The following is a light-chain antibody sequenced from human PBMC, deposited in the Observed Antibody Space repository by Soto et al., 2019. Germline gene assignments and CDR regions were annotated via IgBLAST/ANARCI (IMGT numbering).Light chain of an antibody. Sequence: ETVLTQSPGTLSWSPMERATFSCRASQSVGGSSLAWYQQRPGQAPRLLIYDTSKRATGIPDRFSGSGSGTDFTLTISRLEPEDFAVYYCQQYKNSPRTFGQGTKVDIK. V-gene: IGKV3-20*01. CDR3: QQYKNSPRT. CDR2: DTS. J-gene: IGKJ1*01. CDR1: QSVGGSS.